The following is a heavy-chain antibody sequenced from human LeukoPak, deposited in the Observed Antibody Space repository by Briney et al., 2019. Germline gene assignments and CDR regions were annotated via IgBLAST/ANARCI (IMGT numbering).Heavy chain of an antibody. Sequence: GGPLRLSCAASGFTFSAYEMNWVRQAPGKGLEWVSYISRDGERIYYADSVKGRFTISRDNAQNSLYLQMNSLRAEDTAVYYCARDRSGYYRWFDPWGRGTLVTVSS. D-gene: IGHD3-22*01. V-gene: IGHV3-48*03. CDR2: ISRDGERI. J-gene: IGHJ5*02. CDR1: GFTFSAYE. CDR3: ARDRSGYYRWFDP.